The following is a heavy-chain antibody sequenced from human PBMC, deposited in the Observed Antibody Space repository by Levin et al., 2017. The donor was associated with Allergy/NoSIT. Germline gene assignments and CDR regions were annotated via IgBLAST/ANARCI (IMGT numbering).Heavy chain of an antibody. Sequence: GESLKISCAASGFNFGDYGMHWVRQAPGKGLEWVAVISYDAVSKYYADSVRDRFTISRDNSKNTLYLQMNSLRTEDTALYYCAKKYGLGSLNIWGQGTVVTVSS. CDR1: GFNFGDYG. D-gene: IGHD2-15*01. CDR3: AKKYGLGSLNI. J-gene: IGHJ3*02. V-gene: IGHV3-30*18. CDR2: ISYDAVSK.